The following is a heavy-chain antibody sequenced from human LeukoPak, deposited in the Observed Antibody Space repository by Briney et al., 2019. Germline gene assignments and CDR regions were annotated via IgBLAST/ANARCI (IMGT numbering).Heavy chain of an antibody. Sequence: PGGSLRLSCAASGFTFDNYAIHWVRQAPGKGLEWVSLISGDGGSTYYADSMKGRFTISRDNSKNSLYLQMNSLRTEDTALYYCARDSQEFFQHWGQGTPVTVSS. J-gene: IGHJ1*01. CDR3: ARDSQEFFQH. V-gene: IGHV3-43*02. CDR1: GFTFDNYA. CDR2: ISGDGGST.